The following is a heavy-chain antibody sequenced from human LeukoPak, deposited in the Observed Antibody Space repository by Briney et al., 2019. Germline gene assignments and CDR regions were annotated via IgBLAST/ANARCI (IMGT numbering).Heavy chain of an antibody. Sequence: APVKVSCKASGYTFTSYGISWVRQAPGQGLEWMGWMNPKSGNTGYAQKFQGRVTMTRNASIRTAYMELSSLKSEDTAVYYCARSLGGSSWPDYWGQGTLVTVSS. CDR2: MNPKSGNT. CDR3: ARSLGGSSWPDY. J-gene: IGHJ4*02. D-gene: IGHD6-13*01. V-gene: IGHV1-8*02. CDR1: GYTFTSYG.